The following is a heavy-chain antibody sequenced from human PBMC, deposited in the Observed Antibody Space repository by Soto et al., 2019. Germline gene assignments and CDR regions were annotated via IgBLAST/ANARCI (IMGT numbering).Heavy chain of an antibody. CDR2: IKQDGSEK. J-gene: IGHJ3*02. V-gene: IGHV3-7*03. D-gene: IGHD2-21*02. Sequence: GGSLRLSCAASGFTFSSYWMSWVRQAPGKGLKWVANIKQDGSEKYYVDSVKGRFTISRDNAKNSLYLQMNSLRAEDTAVYYCAREYCGGDCYPGDDAFDIWGQGTMVTVSS. CDR3: AREYCGGDCYPGDDAFDI. CDR1: GFTFSSYW.